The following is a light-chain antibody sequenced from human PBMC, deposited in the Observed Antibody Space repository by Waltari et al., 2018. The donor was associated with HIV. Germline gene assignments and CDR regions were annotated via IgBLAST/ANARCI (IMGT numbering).Light chain of an antibody. CDR1: SSDVGGYNY. J-gene: IGLJ1*01. CDR3: TSFTSNSTPLV. Sequence: QSALTQPASVSGSPGQSITISCTGTSSDVGGYNYVSWYQQHPGKAPKLMIYEVSNRPAGFSNRFSGSKSGSTASLTISGLQAEDEADYYCTSFTSNSTPLVFGTGTKVTVL. CDR2: EVS. V-gene: IGLV2-14*01.